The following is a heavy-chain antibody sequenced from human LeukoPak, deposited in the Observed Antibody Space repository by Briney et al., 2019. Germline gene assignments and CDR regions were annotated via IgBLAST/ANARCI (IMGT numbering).Heavy chain of an antibody. CDR3: AREYYDTLTGYYTDY. D-gene: IGHD3-9*01. Sequence: GGSLRLSCAASAFTFSDYSMNWVRQAPGKGLEWVSYISSSSNRIFYAESVKGRFTISRDNAKNSLYLQMNSLRAEDTAVYYCAREYYDTLTGYYTDYWGQGTLVTVSS. J-gene: IGHJ4*02. CDR1: AFTFSDYS. V-gene: IGHV3-48*04. CDR2: ISSSSNRI.